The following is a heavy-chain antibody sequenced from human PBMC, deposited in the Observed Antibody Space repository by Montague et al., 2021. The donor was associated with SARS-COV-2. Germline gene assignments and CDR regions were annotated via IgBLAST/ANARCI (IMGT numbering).Heavy chain of an antibody. V-gene: IGHV4-39*07. Sequence: SETLSLTCTVSGGSISSSSYYWGWIREPPGKGLEWIGSIYYTGSTYYXRCLKSRVTISVDTSKNQFSLKLSSVTAADTAVYYCARDTRIAMLVVVTRYGLDVWGQGTTVTVSS. J-gene: IGHJ6*02. CDR3: ARDTRIAMLVVVTRYGLDV. CDR2: IYYTGST. CDR1: GGSISSSSYY. D-gene: IGHD3-22*01.